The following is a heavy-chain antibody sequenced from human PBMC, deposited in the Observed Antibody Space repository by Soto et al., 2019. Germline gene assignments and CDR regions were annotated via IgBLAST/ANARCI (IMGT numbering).Heavy chain of an antibody. Sequence: QVQLQESGPGLLKPSETLSLTCTVSGGSISSYYWSWIRQPAGKGLEWIGRIYTSGSTNYNHSLKSRVTMSVDTSKNQFSLKLSSVTAADTAVYYCARACSSNSCYDVFDYWGQGTLVTVSS. D-gene: IGHD2-2*01. V-gene: IGHV4-4*07. CDR3: ARACSSNSCYDVFDY. J-gene: IGHJ4*02. CDR2: IYTSGST. CDR1: GGSISSYY.